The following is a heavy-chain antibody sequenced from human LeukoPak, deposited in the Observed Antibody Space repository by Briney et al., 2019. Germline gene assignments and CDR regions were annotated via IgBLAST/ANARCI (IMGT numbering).Heavy chain of an antibody. D-gene: IGHD3-10*01. CDR3: ARDELPCGFGEHGAFDI. J-gene: IGHJ3*02. CDR2: IYHSGSS. CDR1: GYSISSGYY. Sequence: PSETLSLTCIVSGYSISSGYYWGWIRQPPGKGLEWIGSIYHSGSSLYNPSLKSRVTISVDTSKNQFSLKLRSMTAADTAVYYCARDELPCGFGEHGAFDIWGQGTMVTVSS. V-gene: IGHV4-38-2*02.